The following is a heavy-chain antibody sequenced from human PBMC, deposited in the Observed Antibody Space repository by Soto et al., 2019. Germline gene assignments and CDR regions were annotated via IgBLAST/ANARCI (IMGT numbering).Heavy chain of an antibody. CDR1: GFTFSSYA. Sequence: GGSLRLSCAASGFTFSSYAISWGRQAPGKGLEWVSAISVSGGSTYYADSVKGRFTISRDNSKNTLYLQMNSLRAEDTAVYYCAKEPRTTVTTLFDYWGQGTLVTVSS. CDR3: AKEPRTTVTTLFDY. J-gene: IGHJ4*02. CDR2: ISVSGGST. D-gene: IGHD4-17*01. V-gene: IGHV3-23*01.